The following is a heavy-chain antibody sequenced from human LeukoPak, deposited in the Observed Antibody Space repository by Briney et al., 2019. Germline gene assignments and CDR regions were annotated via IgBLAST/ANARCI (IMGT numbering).Heavy chain of an antibody. J-gene: IGHJ6*02. Sequence: ASVKVSCKASGYTFTGYYMHWVRQAPGQGLEWMGWINPNSGGTNYAQKFQGRVTVTRDTSISTAYMELSRLRSDDTAVYYCARENSSSSHYYYYYGMDVWGQGTTVTVSS. CDR3: ARENSSSSHYYYYYGMDV. D-gene: IGHD6-6*01. V-gene: IGHV1-2*02. CDR2: INPNSGGT. CDR1: GYTFTGYY.